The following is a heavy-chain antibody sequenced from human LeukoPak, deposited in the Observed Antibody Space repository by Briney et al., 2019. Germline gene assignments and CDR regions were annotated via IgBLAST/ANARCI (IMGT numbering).Heavy chain of an antibody. CDR3: ARGGAVRGVTSYMDV. V-gene: IGHV4-59*01. J-gene: IGHJ6*03. CDR2: IYYSGST. CDR1: GGSISSYY. D-gene: IGHD3-10*01. Sequence: PSETLSLTCTVSGGSISSYYWSWIRQPPGKGLEWIEYIYYSGSTNYNPSLKSRVTISVDTSKNQFSLKLSSVTGADTAVYYCARGGAVRGVTSYMDVWGKGTTVTISS.